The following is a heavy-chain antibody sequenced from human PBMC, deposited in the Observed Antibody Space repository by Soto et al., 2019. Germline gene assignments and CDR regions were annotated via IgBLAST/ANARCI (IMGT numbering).Heavy chain of an antibody. CDR2: VYYTGST. J-gene: IGHJ5*02. CDR1: GASIRSTDYY. Sequence: SETLSLTCTVSGASIRSTDYYWSWIRQAPGKGLEWIGYVYYTGSTYYNPSLMSRLTISVDTSKNQFSLKLTSVTAAETAVYYCFRPARQGAVAPHWFDRWGQGTQVTVSS. V-gene: IGHV4-30-4*01. CDR3: FRPARQGAVAPHWFDR.